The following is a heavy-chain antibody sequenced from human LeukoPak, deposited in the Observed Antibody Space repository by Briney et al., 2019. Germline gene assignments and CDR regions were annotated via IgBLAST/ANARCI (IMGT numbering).Heavy chain of an antibody. CDR2: IYYGGST. CDR3: AKSTYYYDTFVNAFDL. J-gene: IGHJ3*01. Sequence: PSETLSLTCTVSGGSVSSSHYWDWIRQSPGKGLEWIVSIYYGGSTYYNASLRSRVTTSVDTSKNQFSLKLSSVTAADTAVYYCAKSTYYYDTFVNAFDLWGQGTVVTVSS. V-gene: IGHV4-39*07. CDR1: GGSVSSSHY. D-gene: IGHD3-22*01.